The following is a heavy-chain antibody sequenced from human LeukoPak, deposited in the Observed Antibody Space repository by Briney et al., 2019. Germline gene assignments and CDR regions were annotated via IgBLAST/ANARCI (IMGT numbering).Heavy chain of an antibody. D-gene: IGHD3-22*01. CDR1: GGTFSSYA. CDR3: ARGAYYDSSGYSPE. CDR2: IIPIFGTA. V-gene: IGHV1-69*05. J-gene: IGHJ4*02. Sequence: SVKVSCKASGGTFSSYAISWVRQAPGQGLEWMGGIIPIFGTANYAQKFQGRVTITTDESTSTAYMELSSLRSEDTAVYYCARGAYYDSSGYSPEWGRGTLVTVSS.